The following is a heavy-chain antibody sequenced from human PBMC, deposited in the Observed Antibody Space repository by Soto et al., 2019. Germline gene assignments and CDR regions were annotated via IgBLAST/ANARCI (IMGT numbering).Heavy chain of an antibody. CDR3: ASGVAAPSLGMDV. Sequence: PSETLSLTCDVYGGSSSGYYWSWIRQPPGKGLEWIGEINHSGSTNYNPSLKSRVTISVDTSKNQFSLKLSSVTAADTAVYYCASGVAAPSLGMDVWGQGTTVTVSS. J-gene: IGHJ6*02. CDR2: INHSGST. CDR1: GGSSSGYY. V-gene: IGHV4-34*01. D-gene: IGHD6-13*01.